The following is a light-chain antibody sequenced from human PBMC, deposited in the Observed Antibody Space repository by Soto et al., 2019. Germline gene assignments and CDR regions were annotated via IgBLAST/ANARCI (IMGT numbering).Light chain of an antibody. Sequence: QSALTQPASVSGSPGQSITISCTGTSSDVGGYDHVSWYQQHPGKAPKLIIYDVTVRPSEISRRFSGSKSDNTASLAVSGLQPEDEADYYCSSYTNKDTLLFGGGTKVTVL. CDR3: SSYTNKDTLL. J-gene: IGLJ3*02. V-gene: IGLV2-14*03. CDR1: SSDVGGYDH. CDR2: DVT.